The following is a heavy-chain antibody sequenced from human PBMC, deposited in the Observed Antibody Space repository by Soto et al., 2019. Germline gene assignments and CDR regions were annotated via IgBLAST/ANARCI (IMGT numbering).Heavy chain of an antibody. D-gene: IGHD1-26*01. V-gene: IGHV3-15*07. CDR3: TTVRFGGAWDFDY. Sequence: PGGSLRLSCAASGFIFRNAYMSWFRQAPGKGLEWVGRIISEINGGTTDYAAPVKGRFTISRDDSKDTLYLQMNSLRTEDTAVYYCTTVRFGGAWDFDYWGQGTLVTVPS. CDR1: GFIFRNAY. CDR2: IISEINGGTT. J-gene: IGHJ4*02.